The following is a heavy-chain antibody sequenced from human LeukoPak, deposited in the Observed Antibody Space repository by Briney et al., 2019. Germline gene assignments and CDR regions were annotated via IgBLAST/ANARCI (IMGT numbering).Heavy chain of an antibody. D-gene: IGHD3-22*01. CDR1: GYTFTSYY. CDR3: ARGYYYDSSGPLPFDI. J-gene: IGHJ3*02. CDR2: INPSGGST. V-gene: IGHV1-46*01. Sequence: GASVKVSCKASGYTFTSYYMHRVRQAPGQGLEWMGIINPSGGSTSYAQKLQGRVTMTRDTSTSTVYMELCSLRSEDTAVYYCARGYYYDSSGPLPFDIWGQGTMVTVSS.